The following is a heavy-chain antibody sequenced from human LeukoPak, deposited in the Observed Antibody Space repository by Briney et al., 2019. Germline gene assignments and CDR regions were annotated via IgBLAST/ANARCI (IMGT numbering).Heavy chain of an antibody. D-gene: IGHD3-22*01. Sequence: SDTLSLTCTVSGGSISSSSYYWRWIRKPPGKGLEWIGRNYYSGSTYYNPSLKSRVTISVDTSNNQFSLKLSSVTAADTAVYYGARHHYYDSSGYYKELGDYYYMDVWGKGTTVAISS. J-gene: IGHJ6*03. CDR1: GGSISSSSYY. V-gene: IGHV4-39*01. CDR3: ARHHYYDSSGYYKELGDYYYMDV. CDR2: NYYSGST.